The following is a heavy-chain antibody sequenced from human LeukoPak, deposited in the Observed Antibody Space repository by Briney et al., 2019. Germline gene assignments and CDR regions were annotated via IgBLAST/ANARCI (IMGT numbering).Heavy chain of an antibody. CDR3: ARLCRDGYLWYFDY. V-gene: IGHV3-66*01. D-gene: IGHD5-24*01. J-gene: IGHJ4*02. CDR2: IYSGGST. CDR1: GFTVSSNY. Sequence: GGSLRLSCAASGFTVSSNYMSWVRQAPGKGLEWVSVIYSGGSTYYADSVKGRFTISRDNYKNTLYLQMNSLRAEDTAVYYCARLCRDGYLWYFDYWGQGTLVTVSS.